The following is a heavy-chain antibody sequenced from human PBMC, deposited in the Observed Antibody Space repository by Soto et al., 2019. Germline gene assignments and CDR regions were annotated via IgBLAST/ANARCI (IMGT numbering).Heavy chain of an antibody. D-gene: IGHD5-18*01. J-gene: IGHJ5*02. V-gene: IGHV3-7*05. Sequence: EVQLVESGGGLVQPGGSLRLSCAASGFTFSSYWMSWVRQAPGKGLEWVANIKQDGSEKYYVDSVKGRFTISRDNAQNSLYLDMNSRRAEDTAVYYCARVRTRGYSSTTLNWFDPWGQGTLVTVSS. CDR1: GFTFSSYW. CDR2: IKQDGSEK. CDR3: ARVRTRGYSSTTLNWFDP.